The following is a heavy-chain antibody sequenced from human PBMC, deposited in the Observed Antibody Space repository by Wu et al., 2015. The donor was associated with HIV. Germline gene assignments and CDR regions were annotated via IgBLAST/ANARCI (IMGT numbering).Heavy chain of an antibody. J-gene: IGHJ2*01. V-gene: IGHV1-69*13. D-gene: IGHD6-19*01. CDR3: ARVVNGXSSGWPDWYFDL. Sequence: QVQLVQSGAEVKKPGSSVKVSCKASGGTFSRHAISWVRQAPGQGLEWMGGIIPIFGTANYAQKFQGRVTITADESTSTAYMELSSLRSEDTAVYYCARVVNGXSSGWPDWYFDLWGRGTLVTVSS. CDR2: IIPIFGTA. CDR1: GGTFSRHA.